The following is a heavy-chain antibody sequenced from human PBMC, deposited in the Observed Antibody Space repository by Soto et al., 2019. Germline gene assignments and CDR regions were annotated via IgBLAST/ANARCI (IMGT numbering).Heavy chain of an antibody. D-gene: IGHD2-2*01. V-gene: IGHV4-30-4*01. J-gene: IGHJ5*02. CDR1: GASISIGDYY. CDR2: IYYSGST. Sequence: LSLTCTVSGASISIGDYYWRLVLQRPVKGLEWHGYIYYSGSTYYNPSLKSRVTISVDTSKNQFSLKLSSVTAADTAVYYCAREGIVVVPAKARGFDPWGQGTLVTVSS. CDR3: AREGIVVVPAKARGFDP.